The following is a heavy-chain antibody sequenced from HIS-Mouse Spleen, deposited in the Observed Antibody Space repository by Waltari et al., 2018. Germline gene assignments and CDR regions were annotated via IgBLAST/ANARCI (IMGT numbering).Heavy chain of an antibody. D-gene: IGHD4-17*01. CDR2: IYYSGST. CDR1: GGPISSSSYY. Sequence: QLQLQESGPGLVKPSETLSPTCTVPGGPISSSSYYWGWILQPPGKGLEWIGSIYYSGSTYYNPSLKSRVTISVDTSKNQFSLKLSSVTAADTAVYYCAYGDYFDYWGQGTLVTVSS. J-gene: IGHJ4*02. CDR3: AYGDYFDY. V-gene: IGHV4-39*01.